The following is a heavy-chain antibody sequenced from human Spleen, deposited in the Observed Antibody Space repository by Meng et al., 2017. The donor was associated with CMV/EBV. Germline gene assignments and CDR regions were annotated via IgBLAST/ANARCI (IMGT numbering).Heavy chain of an antibody. CDR2: IYWDDDK. CDR3: AHSDQWELRGKGWFDP. D-gene: IGHD1-26*01. J-gene: IGHJ5*02. V-gene: IGHV2-5*02. Sequence: QLTLKESGRTLVKPTQTLTLTCTFSGFSPSTSGVGVGWIRQPPGKALEWLALIYWDDDKRYSPSLKSRLTITKDTSKNQVVLTMTNMDPVDTATYYCAHSDQWELRGKGWFDPWGQGTLVTVSS. CDR1: GFSPSTSGVG.